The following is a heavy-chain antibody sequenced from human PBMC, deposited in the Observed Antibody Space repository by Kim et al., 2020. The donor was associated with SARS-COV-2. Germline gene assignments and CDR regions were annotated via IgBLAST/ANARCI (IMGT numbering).Heavy chain of an antibody. D-gene: IGHD4-17*01. CDR2: ISAYNGNT. V-gene: IGHV1-18*01. Sequence: ASVKVSCKASGYTFSSYGISWVRQAPGQGLEWMGWISAYNGNTKYQQKVQGRVTMTTDTSTSTAHMELRSLRYDDTAVYYCAREGSYGDIEYFLYWGQGTLVTVS. CDR3: AREGSYGDIEYFLY. J-gene: IGHJ1*01. CDR1: GYTFSSYG.